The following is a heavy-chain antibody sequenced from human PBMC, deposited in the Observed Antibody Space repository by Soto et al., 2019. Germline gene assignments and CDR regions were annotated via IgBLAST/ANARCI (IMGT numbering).Heavy chain of an antibody. J-gene: IGHJ4*02. D-gene: IGHD3-9*01. CDR3: AREAFKYYDILTGYFSSMDY. Sequence: ASVKVSCKASGYTFTSYGISWVRQAPGQGREWMGWISAYNGNTNSAQKLQGRVTMTTDTSTSTAYMELRSLRSDDTAVYYCAREAFKYYDILTGYFSSMDYWGQGTLVTVSS. V-gene: IGHV1-18*01. CDR1: GYTFTSYG. CDR2: ISAYNGNT.